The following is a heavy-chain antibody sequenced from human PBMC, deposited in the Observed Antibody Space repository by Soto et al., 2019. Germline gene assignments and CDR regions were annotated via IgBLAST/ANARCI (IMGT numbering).Heavy chain of an antibody. V-gene: IGHV3-30*18. CDR1: GFTFSSYG. Sequence: GGSLRLSCAASGFTFSSYGMHWVRQAPGKGLEWVAVISYDGSNKYYAASVKGRFTISRDNSKNTLYLQMNSLRAEATAVYYCAKTVSGSYWGGYFQHWGQGTPVTVSS. CDR2: ISYDGSNK. CDR3: AKTVSGSYWGGYFQH. D-gene: IGHD1-26*01. J-gene: IGHJ1*01.